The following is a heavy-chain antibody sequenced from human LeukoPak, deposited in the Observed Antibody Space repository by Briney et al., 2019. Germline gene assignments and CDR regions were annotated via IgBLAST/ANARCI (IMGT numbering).Heavy chain of an antibody. CDR2: ISYDGSNK. J-gene: IGHJ4*02. CDR3: AKPKFSSGGPFDY. D-gene: IGHD3-22*01. CDR1: GFTFSSSG. Sequence: GGSLRLSCAASGFTFSSSGMHWVRQAPGKGLGWVAVISYDGSNKYSADSVKGRFTISRDNSKNTLYLQMNSLTTEDTALYYCAKPKFSSGGPFDYWGQGTLVTVSS. V-gene: IGHV3-30*18.